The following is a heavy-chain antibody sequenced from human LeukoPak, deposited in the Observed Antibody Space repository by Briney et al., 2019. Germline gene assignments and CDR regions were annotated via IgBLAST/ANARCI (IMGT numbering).Heavy chain of an antibody. J-gene: IGHJ5*02. CDR1: GGSISSGGYY. CDR2: IYHSGST. CDR3: ARGTPYNWFDP. Sequence: SETLSLTCTVSGGSISSGGYYWSWIRQPPGKGLEWIGYIYHSGSTYYNPSLKSRVTMSVDTSKNQFSLKLSSVTAADTAVYYCARGTPYNWFDPWGQGTLATVSS. V-gene: IGHV4-30-2*01. D-gene: IGHD2-15*01.